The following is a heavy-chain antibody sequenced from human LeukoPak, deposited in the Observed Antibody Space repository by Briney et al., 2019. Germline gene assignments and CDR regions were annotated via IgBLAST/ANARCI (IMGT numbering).Heavy chain of an antibody. CDR3: ARGDYDFWIDY. D-gene: IGHD3-3*01. J-gene: IGHJ4*02. CDR2: INPSGGST. V-gene: IGHV1-46*01. Sequence: ASVKVSCKASGYTFTSYYMHWVRQAPGQGLEWMGIINPSGGSTSYAQKFQGRVTMTRDTSTSTVYVELSSLRSEGTAVYYCARGDYDFWIDYWGQGTLVTVSS. CDR1: GYTFTSYY.